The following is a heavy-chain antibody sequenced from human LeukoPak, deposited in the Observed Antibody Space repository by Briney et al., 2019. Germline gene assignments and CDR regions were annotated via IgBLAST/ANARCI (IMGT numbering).Heavy chain of an antibody. CDR3: AKVQKKRYCSGGSCYDLDY. Sequence: GRSLRLSCAASGFTFSSYGMHWVRQAPGKGLEWVAVISYEGSNKYYADSVKGRFTISRDNSKNTLYLQMNSLRAEDTAVYYCAKVQKKRYCSGGSCYDLDYWGQGTLVTVSS. V-gene: IGHV3-30*18. D-gene: IGHD2-15*01. CDR2: ISYEGSNK. CDR1: GFTFSSYG. J-gene: IGHJ4*02.